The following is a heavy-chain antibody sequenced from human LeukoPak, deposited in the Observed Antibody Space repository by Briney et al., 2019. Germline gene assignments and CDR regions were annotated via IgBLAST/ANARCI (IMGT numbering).Heavy chain of an antibody. CDR2: ISNSAGSI. CDR1: GFTFSSYE. V-gene: IGHV3-48*03. CDR3: ASHGYYYGSGSYFAYYYYMDV. Sequence: GSLRLSCAASGFTFSSYEMNWVRQAPGKGLEWVSYISNSAGSIYYADSVKGRFTISRDNSKNTLYLQMNSLRAEDTAVYYCASHGYYYGSGSYFAYYYYMDVWGKGTTVTVSS. D-gene: IGHD3-10*01. J-gene: IGHJ6*03.